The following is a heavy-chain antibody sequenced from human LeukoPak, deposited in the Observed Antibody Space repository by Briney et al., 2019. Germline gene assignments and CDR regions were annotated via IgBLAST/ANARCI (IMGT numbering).Heavy chain of an antibody. CDR1: GGTFISYA. CDR3: ARDLMVRGVMPYNWFDP. CDR2: IIPIFGTA. Sequence: GASVKVSCKASGGTFISYAISWVRQAPGQGLEWMGGIIPIFGTANYAQKFQGRVTITADESTSTAYMELSSLRSEDTAVYYCARDLMVRGVMPYNWFDPWGQGTLVTVSS. D-gene: IGHD3-10*01. V-gene: IGHV1-69*13. J-gene: IGHJ5*02.